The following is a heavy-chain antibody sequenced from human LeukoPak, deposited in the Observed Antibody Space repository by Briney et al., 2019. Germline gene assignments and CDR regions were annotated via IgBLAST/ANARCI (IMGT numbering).Heavy chain of an antibody. CDR3: ARSLDY. CDR2: IYYSGST. V-gene: IGHV4-59*01. CDR1: GGSISSYY. J-gene: IGHJ4*02. Sequence: SETLSLTCTVSGGSISSYYWSWIRQPPGKGLEWIGYIYYSGSTNYNPSLKSRVTISVDTSKNQFSLKLSSVTAADTAVYYCARSLDYWGQGTLVTVSS.